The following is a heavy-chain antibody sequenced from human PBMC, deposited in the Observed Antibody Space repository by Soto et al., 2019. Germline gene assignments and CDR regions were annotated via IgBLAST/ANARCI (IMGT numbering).Heavy chain of an antibody. CDR3: ARSIRGPRRFNGMDV. V-gene: IGHV2-70*13. J-gene: IGHJ6*02. CDR2: IERDDDDK. CDR1: GFSLTSPGMC. Sequence: ESGPTLVNPTETLTLTCTFSGFSLTSPGMCVSWIRQSPGKALEWLALIERDDDDKYYSTSLKTRLTISKDTRKNQVVLTMANMEPADTDTYYCARSIRGPRRFNGMDVWGQGTTVTVSS. D-gene: IGHD1-20*01.